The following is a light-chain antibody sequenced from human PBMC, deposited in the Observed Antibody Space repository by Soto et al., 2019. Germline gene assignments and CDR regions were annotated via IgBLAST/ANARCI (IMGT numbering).Light chain of an antibody. CDR1: QSLSRW. Sequence: DIQMTQSPSTLSASVGDRVTITCRASQSLSRWLAWYQQKPGKAPNLLIYKASSLPSGVPSRFSGSGSGTEFTLTISRLQPVDFATYYCQHYNGYSKTFGHGTIVGQGTK. CDR2: KAS. J-gene: IGKJ1*01. V-gene: IGKV1-5*03. CDR3: QHYNGYSKTFGHGTI.